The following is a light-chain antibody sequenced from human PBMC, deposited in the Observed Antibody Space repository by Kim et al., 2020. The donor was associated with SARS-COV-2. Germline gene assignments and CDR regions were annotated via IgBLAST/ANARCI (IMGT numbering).Light chain of an antibody. CDR3: QSWDSSTVVD. V-gene: IGLV3-1*01. CDR1: KLGDKY. J-gene: IGLJ2*01. CDR2: QDT. Sequence: SYELTQPPSVSVSPGQTASITCSGDKLGDKYACWYQQKPGQSPVLVLYQDTKRPSGIPERFSGSNSGNTATLTISGTQAMDEADYYCQSWDSSTVVDFGG.